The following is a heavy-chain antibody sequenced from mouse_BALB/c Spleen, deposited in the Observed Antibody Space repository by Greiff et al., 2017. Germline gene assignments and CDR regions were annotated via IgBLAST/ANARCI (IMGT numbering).Heavy chain of an antibody. V-gene: IGHV2-9*02. Sequence: QVQLKESGPGLVAPSQSLSITCTVSGFSLTSYGVHWVRQPPGKGLEWLGVIWAGGSTNYNSALMSRLSISKDNSKSQVFLKMNSLQTDDTAMYYCASSIYDYDLAWFAYWGQGTLVTVSA. D-gene: IGHD2-4*01. CDR2: IWAGGST. CDR3: ASSIYDYDLAWFAY. CDR1: GFSLTSYG. J-gene: IGHJ3*01.